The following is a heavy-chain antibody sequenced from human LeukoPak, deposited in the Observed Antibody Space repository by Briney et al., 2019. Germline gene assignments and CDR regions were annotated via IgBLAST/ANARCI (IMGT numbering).Heavy chain of an antibody. V-gene: IGHV3-53*01. CDR3: ARGGRAGWSGSYEDSFDI. CDR1: GFTFSSYT. Sequence: GGSLRLSCAASGFTFSSYTMNWVRQAPGTGLEWVSVIYSGGNTYYADSVKGRFTISRDNSKNTLFLQMDSLRADDTAVYYCARGGRAGWSGSYEDSFDIWGQGTMVTVSS. D-gene: IGHD1-26*01. J-gene: IGHJ3*02. CDR2: IYSGGNT.